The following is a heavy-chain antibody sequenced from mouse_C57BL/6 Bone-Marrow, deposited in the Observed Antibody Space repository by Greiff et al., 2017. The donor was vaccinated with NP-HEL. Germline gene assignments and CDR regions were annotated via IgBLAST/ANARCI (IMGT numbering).Heavy chain of an antibody. D-gene: IGHD1-2*01. CDR2: IWGGGST. CDR1: GFSLSSYI. Sequence: QVQLKQSGPGLVAPSQSLSITCTVSGFSLSSYIVHWVRQPPGKGLEWLGMIWGGGSTDYNSALESRLTITKDNSKSQIFLKMNRLQTDDTAIYYCARSSLLRLLDYWGQGTTLTVSS. CDR3: ARSSLLRLLDY. V-gene: IGHV2-6-4*01. J-gene: IGHJ2*01.